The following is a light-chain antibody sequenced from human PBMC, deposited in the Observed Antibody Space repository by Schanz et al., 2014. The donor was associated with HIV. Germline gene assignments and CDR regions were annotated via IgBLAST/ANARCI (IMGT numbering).Light chain of an antibody. CDR1: QSISRN. CDR2: GAS. Sequence: EIVMTQSPATLSVSPGERATLSCRASQSISRNLAWYQQRPGQAPRLLIHGASTRATGIPARFSGSGSGTELTLTISSLQSEDFAVYYCQQYNNWPPGTTFGQGTKLEIK. V-gene: IGKV3-15*01. CDR3: QQYNNWPPGTT. J-gene: IGKJ2*01.